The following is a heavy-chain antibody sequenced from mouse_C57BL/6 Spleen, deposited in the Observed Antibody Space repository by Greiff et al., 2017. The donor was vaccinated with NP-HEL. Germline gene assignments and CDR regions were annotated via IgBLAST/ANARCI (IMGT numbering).Heavy chain of an antibody. J-gene: IGHJ1*03. CDR2: ISYDGSN. V-gene: IGHV3-6*01. CDR3: ARELFITTVVPYWYFDV. CDR1: GYSITSGYY. D-gene: IGHD1-1*01. Sequence: EVKLQESGPGLVKPSQSLSLTCSVTGYSITSGYYWNWIRQFPGNKLEWMGYISYDGSNNYNPSLTNRISITRDTSKNQFFLKLNSVTTEDTATYYCARELFITTVVPYWYFDVWGTGTTVTVSS.